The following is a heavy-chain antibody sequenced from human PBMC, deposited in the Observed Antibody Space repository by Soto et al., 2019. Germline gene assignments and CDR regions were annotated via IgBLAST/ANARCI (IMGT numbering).Heavy chain of an antibody. D-gene: IGHD2-2*02. J-gene: IGHJ3*01. Sequence: EVQLLESGGGLVQPGGSLRRSCAASGFTFSDYAMRWVRQAPGKGLEWVSGIGGTGGAIYYADSVKGRFTISRDNSKNTLDLQMNNLRAEDTAVYYCAKDAIPYNGRDDGFDLWGQGTMVTVSS. CDR1: GFTFSDYA. CDR3: AKDAIPYNGRDDGFDL. CDR2: IGGTGGAI. V-gene: IGHV3-23*01.